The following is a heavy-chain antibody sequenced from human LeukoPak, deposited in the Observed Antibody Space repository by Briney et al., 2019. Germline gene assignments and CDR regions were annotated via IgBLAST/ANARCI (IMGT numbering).Heavy chain of an antibody. Sequence: GGSLRLSCAASGFTFSSYSMNWVRQAPGKGLEWVSSISSSSSYIYYADSVKGRFTISRDNAKNSLYLQMNSLRAEDTAVYYCAREALSGSYYRVGYYYGMGVWGQGTTVTVS. J-gene: IGHJ6*02. CDR1: GFTFSSYS. CDR3: AREALSGSYYRVGYYYGMGV. V-gene: IGHV3-21*01. D-gene: IGHD3-10*01. CDR2: ISSSSSYI.